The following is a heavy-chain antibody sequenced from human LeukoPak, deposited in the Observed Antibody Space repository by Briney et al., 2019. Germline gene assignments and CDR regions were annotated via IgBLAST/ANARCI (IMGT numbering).Heavy chain of an antibody. J-gene: IGHJ4*02. Sequence: GGSLRLSCAASGFTFSSYAMHWVRQAPGKGLEWVAVISYDGSNKYYADSVKGRFTISRDNSKNTLYLQMNSLRAEDTAVYYCASLTIGNGGQGTLVTVSS. D-gene: IGHD5-24*01. CDR1: GFTFSSYA. CDR2: ISYDGSNK. CDR3: ASLTIGN. V-gene: IGHV3-30-3*01.